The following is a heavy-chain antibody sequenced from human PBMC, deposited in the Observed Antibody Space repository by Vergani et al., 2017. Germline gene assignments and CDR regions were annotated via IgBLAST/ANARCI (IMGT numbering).Heavy chain of an antibody. D-gene: IGHD2-2*01. Sequence: EVQLVESGGGLVQPGGSLRLSCAASGFTFSSYWMHWVRQAPGKGLVWVSRINSDGSSTSYADSVKGRFTISRDNAKNTLYLQMNSLRAEDTAVYYCARVGRDIVVVPAAKYYYYGMDVWGQGP. CDR3: ARVGRDIVVVPAAKYYYYGMDV. V-gene: IGHV3-74*01. CDR2: INSDGSST. CDR1: GFTFSSYW. J-gene: IGHJ6*02.